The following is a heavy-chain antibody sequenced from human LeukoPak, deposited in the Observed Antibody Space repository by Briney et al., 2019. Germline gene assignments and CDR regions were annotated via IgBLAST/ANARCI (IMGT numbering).Heavy chain of an antibody. D-gene: IGHD3-3*01. CDR3: ARDGGYDFWSGYYTGYMDV. V-gene: IGHV4-30-2*01. CDR2: IYHSGST. Sequence: PSETLSLTCTVSGGSISSGGYYWSWIRQPPGKGLEWIGYIYHSGSTYYNPSLKSRVTISVDTSKNQFSLKLSSVTAADTAVYYCARDGGYDFWSGYYTGYMDVWGKGTTVTVSS. J-gene: IGHJ6*03. CDR1: GGSISSGGYY.